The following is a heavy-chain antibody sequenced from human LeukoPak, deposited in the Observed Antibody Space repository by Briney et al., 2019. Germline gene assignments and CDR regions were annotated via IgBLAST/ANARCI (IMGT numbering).Heavy chain of an antibody. V-gene: IGHV4-61*05. J-gene: IGHJ4*02. D-gene: IGHD6-13*01. Sequence: PSETLSLTCTVSGGSISSSSYYWGWIRQPPGKGLEWIGYIYYRGSTNYNPSLKSRVTISVDTSKNQFSLKLSSVTAADTAVYYCARVSYSSSWYVDYWGQGTLVTVSS. CDR1: GGSISSSSYY. CDR2: IYYRGST. CDR3: ARVSYSSSWYVDY.